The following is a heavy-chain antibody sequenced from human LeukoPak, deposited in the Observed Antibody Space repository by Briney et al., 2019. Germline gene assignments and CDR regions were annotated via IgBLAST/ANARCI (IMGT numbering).Heavy chain of an antibody. D-gene: IGHD4-17*01. CDR2: IYSGGST. J-gene: IGHJ4*02. CDR3: ARDTFYGDYAPHFDY. Sequence: PGGSLRLSCAASGFTVSSNYMSWVRQAPGNGLEWVSVIYSGGSTYYADSVKGRFTISRDNSKNTLYLQMNSLRAEDTAVYYCARDTFYGDYAPHFDYWGQGTLVTVSS. CDR1: GFTVSSNY. V-gene: IGHV3-66*02.